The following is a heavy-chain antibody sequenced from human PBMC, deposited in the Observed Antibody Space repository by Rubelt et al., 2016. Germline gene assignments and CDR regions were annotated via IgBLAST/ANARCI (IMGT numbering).Heavy chain of an antibody. D-gene: IGHD1-26*01. CDR3: AIGAASTSKDAFDI. CDR1: GGSISSSSYY. CDR2: IYYSGST. V-gene: IGHV4-39*01. J-gene: IGHJ3*02. Sequence: QLQLQESGPGLVKPSETLSLTCTVSGGSISSSSYYWGWIRQPPGKGLEWIGSIYYSGSTYYNPSLKSRVTISVDTSKNQFSLKLSSVTAADTAVYYCAIGAASTSKDAFDIWGQGTMVTVSS.